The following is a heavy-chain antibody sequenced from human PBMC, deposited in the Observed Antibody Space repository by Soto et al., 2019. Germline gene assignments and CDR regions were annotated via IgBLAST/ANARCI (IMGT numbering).Heavy chain of an antibody. D-gene: IGHD6-19*01. Sequence: QVQLVESGGGLVKPGGSLRLSCAASGFTFSDYYMSWIRQAPGKGLEWVSYISSSGDTMYYADSVKGRFSISRDSAKTSLYLQINSLRAEDAAVYYCAREYGYGWYYFDYWGQGTLVTVSS. J-gene: IGHJ4*02. CDR3: AREYGYGWYYFDY. V-gene: IGHV3-11*01. CDR1: GFTFSDYY. CDR2: ISSSGDTM.